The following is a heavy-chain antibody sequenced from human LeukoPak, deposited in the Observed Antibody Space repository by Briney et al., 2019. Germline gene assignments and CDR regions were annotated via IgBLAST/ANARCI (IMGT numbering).Heavy chain of an antibody. Sequence: EASVKVSCKASGGTFSSYAISWVRQAPGQGLEWMGGIIPIFGTANYAQKFQGRVTITTDESTSTAYMELSSLRSEDTAVYYCVRGPGYCSSTSCGHYYMDVWGKGTTVTVSS. CDR1: GGTFSSYA. D-gene: IGHD2-2*01. V-gene: IGHV1-69*05. J-gene: IGHJ6*03. CDR3: VRGPGYCSSTSCGHYYMDV. CDR2: IIPIFGTA.